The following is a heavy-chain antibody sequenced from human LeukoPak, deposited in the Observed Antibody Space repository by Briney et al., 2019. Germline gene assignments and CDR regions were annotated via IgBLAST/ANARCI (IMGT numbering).Heavy chain of an antibody. D-gene: IGHD3-10*01. J-gene: IGHJ4*02. Sequence: PSETLSLTCAVYGGSFSGYYWSWIRQPPGKGLEWIGEINHSGSTNYNPSLKSRVTISVDTSKNQFSLKLSSVTAADTAVYYCARLVSGSGSPVGDYWGQGTLVTVSS. CDR2: INHSGST. CDR1: GGSFSGYY. CDR3: ARLVSGSGSPVGDY. V-gene: IGHV4-34*01.